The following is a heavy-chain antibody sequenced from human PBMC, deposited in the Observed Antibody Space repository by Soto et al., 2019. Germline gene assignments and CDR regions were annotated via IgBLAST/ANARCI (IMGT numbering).Heavy chain of an antibody. CDR3: ARGGYCSGGSCYGYYYYGMDV. D-gene: IGHD2-15*01. CDR1: GDTFTSYD. J-gene: IGHJ6*02. Sequence: ASVQVSCKASGDTFTSYDINWVRQATGQGLEWMGWMNPNSGNTGYAQKFQGRVTMTRNTSISTAYMELSSLRSEDTAVYYCARGGYCSGGSCYGYYYYGMDVWGQGTTVTVSS. CDR2: MNPNSGNT. V-gene: IGHV1-8*01.